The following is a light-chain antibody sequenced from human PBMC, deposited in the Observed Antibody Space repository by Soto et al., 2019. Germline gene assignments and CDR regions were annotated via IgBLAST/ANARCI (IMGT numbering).Light chain of an antibody. Sequence: DIQMTQSPSSLSASVGDRVTITCRASQTISNFLNWYQQKPGKAPNLLIYTASSFHSGVPSRFSGSGSGTEFTLTISSLQPDDFATYYCQQYNSYSATFGQGTKVDIK. J-gene: IGKJ1*01. CDR2: TAS. CDR1: QTISNF. V-gene: IGKV1-39*01. CDR3: QQYNSYSAT.